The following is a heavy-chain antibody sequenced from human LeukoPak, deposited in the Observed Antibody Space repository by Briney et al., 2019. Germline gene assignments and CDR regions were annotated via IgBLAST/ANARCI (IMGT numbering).Heavy chain of an antibody. V-gene: IGHV3-23*01. D-gene: IGHD2-2*01. CDR1: GFTFSSYA. J-gene: IGHJ6*04. CDR2: ISGSGGST. CDR3: AKNPYCSSTSCYWEDV. Sequence: GGSLRLSCAASGFTFSSYAMSWVRQAPGKGPEWVSAISGSGGSTYYADSVKGRFTISRDNSKNTLYLQMNSLRAEDTAVYYCAKNPYCSSTSCYWEDVWGKGTTVTVSS.